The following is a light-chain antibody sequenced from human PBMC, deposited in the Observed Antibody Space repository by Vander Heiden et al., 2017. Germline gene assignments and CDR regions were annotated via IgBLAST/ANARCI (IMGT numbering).Light chain of an antibody. CDR2: KDT. CDR1: ELSDKY. J-gene: IGLJ1*01. V-gene: IGLV3-1*01. Sequence: SYALTQPPSVSVSPGQTASITCSGNELSDKYVCWYQQKPRQSPVLVIYKDTKRPSGIPERFSGSNSGNTATLTISGTQAMDDADYYSQAWDDSAAVFGTGTKLTVL. CDR3: QAWDDSAAV.